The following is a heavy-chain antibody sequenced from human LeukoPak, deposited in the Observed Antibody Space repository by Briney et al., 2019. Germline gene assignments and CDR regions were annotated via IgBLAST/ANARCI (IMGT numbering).Heavy chain of an antibody. D-gene: IGHD6-19*01. Sequence: GGSLRPSCAASGFTFSDYYMSWIRQAPGKGLEWVSYISSSGSTIYYADSVKGRFTISRDNAKNSLYLQMNSLRAEDTAVYYCARDRVAGYTTYWGQGTLVTVSS. J-gene: IGHJ4*02. V-gene: IGHV3-11*01. CDR1: GFTFSDYY. CDR3: ARDRVAGYTTY. CDR2: ISSSGSTI.